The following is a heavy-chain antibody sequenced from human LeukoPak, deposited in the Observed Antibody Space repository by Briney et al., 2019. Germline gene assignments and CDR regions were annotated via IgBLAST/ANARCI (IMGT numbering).Heavy chain of an antibody. Sequence: SETLSLTCTVSGGSISSGDYYWSWIRQPPGKGLEWIGYIYYSGSTYYNPSLKSRVTISVDTSKNQFSLKLSSVTAADTAVYYCARVWEPDAFDTWGQGTMVTVSS. CDR3: ARVWEPDAFDT. CDR2: IYYSGST. J-gene: IGHJ3*02. V-gene: IGHV4-30-4*01. CDR1: GGSISSGDYY. D-gene: IGHD1-14*01.